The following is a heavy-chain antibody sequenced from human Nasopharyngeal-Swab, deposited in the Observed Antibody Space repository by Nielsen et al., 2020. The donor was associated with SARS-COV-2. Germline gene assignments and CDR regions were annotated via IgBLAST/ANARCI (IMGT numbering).Heavy chain of an antibody. J-gene: IGHJ4*02. V-gene: IGHV3-23*03. CDR2: IYNDGRRT. CDR3: AKGVAFGEMGY. Sequence: GESLKISCAASAFTFSTYTMRWVRQAPGKGLEWLSYIYNDGRRTLYADSVKGRFTISRDNSKNTLYLQMNSLRTEDTAVYYRAKGVAFGEMGYWGQGTLVTVSS. D-gene: IGHD3-10*01. CDR1: AFTFSTYT.